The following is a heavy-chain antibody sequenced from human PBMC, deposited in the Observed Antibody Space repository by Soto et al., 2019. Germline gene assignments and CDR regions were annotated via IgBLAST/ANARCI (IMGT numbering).Heavy chain of an antibody. Sequence: PSQTLSLTCAISGDSVSSNSAAWNWIRQSPSRGFEWLGRTYYRSRWYIEYASSVKSRITINPDTSKNQFSLQLNSVTPEDTAVYFCARDALEYSSSPNWFDPWGQGTQVTVSS. J-gene: IGHJ5*02. CDR2: TYYRSRWYI. CDR1: GDSVSSNSAA. CDR3: ARDALEYSSSPNWFDP. D-gene: IGHD6-6*01. V-gene: IGHV6-1*01.